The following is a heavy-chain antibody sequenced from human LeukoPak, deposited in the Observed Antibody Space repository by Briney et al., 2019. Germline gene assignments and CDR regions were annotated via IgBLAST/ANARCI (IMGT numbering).Heavy chain of an antibody. Sequence: PSETLSLTCIVSGGSISSYYWSWIRQPPGKGLEWIGWIYYSGSTNYNPSLKSRVTISVDTSKNQFSLKLSSVTAADTAVYYCARASSSWHEDYFDYWGQGTLVTVSS. CDR1: GGSISSYY. V-gene: IGHV4-59*01. CDR2: IYYSGST. D-gene: IGHD6-13*01. J-gene: IGHJ4*02. CDR3: ARASSSWHEDYFDY.